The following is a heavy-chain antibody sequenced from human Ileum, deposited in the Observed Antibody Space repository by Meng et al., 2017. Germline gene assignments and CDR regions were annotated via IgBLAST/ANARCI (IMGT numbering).Heavy chain of an antibody. CDR3: SGASSSSYLGY. V-gene: IGHV1-2*06. Sequence: QVQLVQSGAEVKKPGASVKVSCKTSGYTFTDYYIKWLRQAPGQGLEWMGRINPKSGIRHYAQKVQGRVTMTSDTSTSTAYMEVSGLTSDDTAVYYCSGASSSSYLGYWGQGTLVTVSS. CDR1: GYTFTDYY. J-gene: IGHJ4*02. D-gene: IGHD6-13*01. CDR2: INPKSGIR.